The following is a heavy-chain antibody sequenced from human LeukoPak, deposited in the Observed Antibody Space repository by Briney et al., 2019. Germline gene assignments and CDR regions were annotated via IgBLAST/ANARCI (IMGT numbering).Heavy chain of an antibody. J-gene: IGHJ4*02. D-gene: IGHD1-1*01. V-gene: IGHV3-7*05. CDR1: GFNFNLFW. CDR2: IEQDGSEK. Sequence: GGSLRLSCAASGFNFNLFWMTWVRQAPGKGPQWVANIEQDGSEKYYVDSVKGRFTISRDDAKKTLYLQMNSLRAEDTAVYYCARGWNGFDYWGQGTLVTVSS. CDR3: ARGWNGFDY.